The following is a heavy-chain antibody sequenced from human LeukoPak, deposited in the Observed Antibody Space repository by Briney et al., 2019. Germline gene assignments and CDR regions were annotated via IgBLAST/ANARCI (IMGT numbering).Heavy chain of an antibody. V-gene: IGHV3-30*18. D-gene: IGHD3-10*01. CDR2: ISYDGSNK. Sequence: GGSLRLSCAASGFTFSSYGMHWVRQAPGKGLEWVAVISYDGSNKYYADSVKGRFTISRDNSKNTLYLQMNSLRAEDTAVYYCAKGERLLWFGEATNFDYWGQGTLVTVSS. CDR1: GFTFSSYG. J-gene: IGHJ4*02. CDR3: AKGERLLWFGEATNFDY.